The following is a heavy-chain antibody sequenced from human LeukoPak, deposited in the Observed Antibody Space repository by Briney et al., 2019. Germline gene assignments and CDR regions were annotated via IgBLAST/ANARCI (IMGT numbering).Heavy chain of an antibody. CDR1: GDSVSSNSGG. CDR3: AFSTYSSSWHVSDAFDI. Sequence: PSETLSLTCAISGDSVSSNSGGWNWIRQSPSRGLEWLGRTYYRSKWFNDYAVAVKSRIIINTDTSKNQVSLQLNSVTPEDTAVYYCAFSTYSSSWHVSDAFDIWGQGTVVTVSS. V-gene: IGHV6-1*01. J-gene: IGHJ3*02. CDR2: TYYRSKWFN. D-gene: IGHD6-13*01.